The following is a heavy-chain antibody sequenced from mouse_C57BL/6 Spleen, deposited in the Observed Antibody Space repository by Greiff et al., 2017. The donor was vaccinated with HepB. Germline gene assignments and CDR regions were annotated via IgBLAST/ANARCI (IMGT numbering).Heavy chain of an antibody. CDR2: IYPGDGDT. Sequence: VQLQQSGPELVKPGASVKISCKASGYAFSSSWMNWVKQRPGKGLEWIGRIYPGDGDTNYNGKFKGKATLTADKSSSTAYMQLSSLTSEDSAVYFCALIYYDYDDGFAYWGQGTLVTVSA. CDR1: GYAFSSSW. D-gene: IGHD2-4*01. J-gene: IGHJ3*01. V-gene: IGHV1-82*01. CDR3: ALIYYDYDDGFAY.